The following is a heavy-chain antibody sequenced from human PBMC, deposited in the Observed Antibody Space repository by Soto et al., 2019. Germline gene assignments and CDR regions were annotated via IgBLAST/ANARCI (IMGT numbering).Heavy chain of an antibody. CDR3: ARGGWSLDY. Sequence: PSETLSLTCTVSSGSINNNYWSWIRQPPGKGLEWIGFIYYSGSTNYNPSFKSRVTISVDTSKNQFYLKLSSVTAADTAVYYCARGGWSLDYWGQGALVTVSS. D-gene: IGHD6-19*01. CDR2: IYYSGST. CDR1: SGSINNNY. J-gene: IGHJ4*02. V-gene: IGHV4-59*01.